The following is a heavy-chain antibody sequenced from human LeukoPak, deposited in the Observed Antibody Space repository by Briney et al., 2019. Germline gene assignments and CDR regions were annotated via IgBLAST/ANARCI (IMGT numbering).Heavy chain of an antibody. J-gene: IGHJ3*02. CDR1: GGSISSSSYY. Sequence: PSETLSLTCTVSGGSISSSSYYWGWIRQPPGKGLEWIGSIYYSGSAYYNPSLKSRVTISVDTSKNQFSLKLRSVTAADTAVYYCARVGGITMIVVLITDAFDIWGQGTMVTVSS. D-gene: IGHD3-22*01. CDR3: ARVGGITMIVVLITDAFDI. V-gene: IGHV4-39*07. CDR2: IYYSGSA.